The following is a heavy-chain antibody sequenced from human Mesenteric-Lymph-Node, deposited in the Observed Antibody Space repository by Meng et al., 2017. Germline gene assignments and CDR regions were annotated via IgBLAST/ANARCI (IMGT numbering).Heavy chain of an antibody. Sequence: SGPTLVKPTQTLTLTCTFSGFSLSTGAVAVGWIRQPPGEALEWLALIYGDDDKRYSPSLKSRLTITKDTSQNQVVLTMTNMDPVDTATYYYAHRSSGSFDYWGQGTLVTVSS. CDR3: AHRSSGSFDY. CDR1: GFSLSTGAVA. J-gene: IGHJ4*02. CDR2: IYGDDDK. D-gene: IGHD3-10*01. V-gene: IGHV2-5*02.